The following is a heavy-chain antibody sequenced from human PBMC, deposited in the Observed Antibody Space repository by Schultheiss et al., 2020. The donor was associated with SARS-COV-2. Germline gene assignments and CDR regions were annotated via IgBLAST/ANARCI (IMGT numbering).Heavy chain of an antibody. CDR1: GGSISSYY. Sequence: SETLSLTCTVSGGSISSYYWSWIRQPPGKGLEWIGYIYYSGSTNYNPSLKSRVTISVDTSKNQFSLKLSSVTAADTAVYYCASPTTYYDFWSGYADAFDIWGQGTMVTVSS. CDR3: ASPTTYYDFWSGYADAFDI. J-gene: IGHJ3*02. V-gene: IGHV4-59*01. D-gene: IGHD3-3*01. CDR2: IYYSGST.